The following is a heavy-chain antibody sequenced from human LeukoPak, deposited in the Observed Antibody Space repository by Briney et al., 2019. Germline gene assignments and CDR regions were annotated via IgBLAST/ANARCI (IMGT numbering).Heavy chain of an antibody. CDR3: AKPTGTSIYDY. V-gene: IGHV3-23*01. J-gene: IGHJ4*02. CDR2: ISGSGGGT. D-gene: IGHD1-1*01. CDR1: GFTFSSYA. Sequence: GSLRLSCAASGFTFSSYAMSWVRQAPGKGLEWVSAISGSGGGTYYADSVKGRFTISRDNSKNTLCLQMNSPRAEDTAVYYCAKPTGTSIYDYWGQGTLVTVSS.